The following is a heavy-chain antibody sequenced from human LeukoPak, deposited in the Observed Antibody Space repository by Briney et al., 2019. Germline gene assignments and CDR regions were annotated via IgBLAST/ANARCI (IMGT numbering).Heavy chain of an antibody. CDR2: INPNSGGT. CDR3: ARDMGYDILTGYLNWIDP. J-gene: IGHJ5*02. D-gene: IGHD3-9*01. CDR1: GYTFTGYY. V-gene: IGHV1-2*02. Sequence: ASVKVSCTASGYTFTGYYMHCVRQAPGQGLEWMGWINPNSGGTNYAQKFQGRVTMTRDTSISTAYMELSRLRSDDTAVYYCARDMGYDILTGYLNWIDPWGQGTLVTVSS.